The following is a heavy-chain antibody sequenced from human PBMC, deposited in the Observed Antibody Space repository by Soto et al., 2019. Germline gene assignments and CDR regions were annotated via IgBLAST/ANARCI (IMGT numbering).Heavy chain of an antibody. CDR1: GYTFTGDY. D-gene: IGHD6-19*01. CDR2: INPNSGGT. CDR3: ARDIGGYGIAVAGGGFDY. V-gene: IGHV1-2*04. Sequence: SVKGSCDASGYTFTGDYMHWVRQAPVQGLEWMGWINPNSGGTNYSQKFQGWVTMTRDTSISTAYMERSRLGSDDTAVYYCARDIGGYGIAVAGGGFDYWGQGTLVTVSS. J-gene: IGHJ4*02.